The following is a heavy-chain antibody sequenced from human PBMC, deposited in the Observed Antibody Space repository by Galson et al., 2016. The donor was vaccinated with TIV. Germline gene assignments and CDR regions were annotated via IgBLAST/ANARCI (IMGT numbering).Heavy chain of an antibody. Sequence: QSGAEVKKPGESLRISCKGSGYKFTNYWISWVRQMPGKGLEWMGKIDPSDSYINYSPSFQGHVTMSADKSISTAYLQWNSLKASDTAMYYCARRGGAATHADPWGHGTLVIVSS. CDR3: ARRGGAATHADP. CDR1: GYKFTNYW. D-gene: IGHD3-16*01. V-gene: IGHV5-10-1*01. CDR2: IDPSDSYI. J-gene: IGHJ5*02.